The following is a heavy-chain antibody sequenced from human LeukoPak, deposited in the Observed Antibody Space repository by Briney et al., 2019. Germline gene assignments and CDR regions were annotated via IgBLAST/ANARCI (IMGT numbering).Heavy chain of an antibody. CDR2: ISAYNGNT. CDR1: GYTFTSYS. J-gene: IGHJ5*02. Sequence: ASVKVSRKASGYTFTSYSISWVRQAPGQALECMGWISAYNGNTYYAQNFQGRVTMTADTSTSTAYMELRSLRSDDTAVYYCARVSYNWFDPWGQGTLLTVS. CDR3: ARVSYNWFDP. D-gene: IGHD6-6*01. V-gene: IGHV1-18*01.